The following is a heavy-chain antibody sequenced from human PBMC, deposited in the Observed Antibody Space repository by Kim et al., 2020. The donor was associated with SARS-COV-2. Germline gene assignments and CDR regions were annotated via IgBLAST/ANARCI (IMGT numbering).Heavy chain of an antibody. CDR1: GASITTTYH. D-gene: IGHD3-22*01. V-gene: IGHV4-39*01. CDR2: VYSNGSP. J-gene: IGHJ4*02. CDR3: ARHFGARSSGYYGLEY. Sequence: SETLSLTCGVSGASITTTYHWGWIRQPPGKGLEWIGSVYSNGSPYYNPSLKSRVTMTIDTSKNQFSLTLRSVTAADTAVFYCARHFGARSSGYYGLEYWGQGILVTVSS.